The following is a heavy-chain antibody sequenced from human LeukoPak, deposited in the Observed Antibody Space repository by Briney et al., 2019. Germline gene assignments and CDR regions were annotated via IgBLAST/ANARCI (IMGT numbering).Heavy chain of an antibody. D-gene: IGHD2-15*01. CDR2: ISSSSSYI. V-gene: IGHV3-21*04. CDR1: GFTFSSYS. J-gene: IGHJ6*03. CDR3: AAPPQYCSGGSCYSDYYYMDV. Sequence: GGSLRLSCAASGFTFSSYSMNWVRQAPGKGLEWVSSISSSSSYIYYADSVKGRFTISRDNAKNSLYLQMDSLRAEDTAVYYCAAPPQYCSGGSCYSDYYYMDVWGKGATVTISS.